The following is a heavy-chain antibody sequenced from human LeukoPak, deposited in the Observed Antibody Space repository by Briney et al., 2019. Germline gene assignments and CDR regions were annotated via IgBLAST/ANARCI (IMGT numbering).Heavy chain of an antibody. CDR1: GFTFSGYW. Sequence: AGGSLRLSCAASGFTFSGYWMHWVRQAPGKGLVWVSRINGDGSTTTYADSVKGRFTISRDNAKNTLYLQMNSLRAEDTAVYYCGREGYNYGYYFDYWGQGTLVTVSS. J-gene: IGHJ4*02. CDR2: INGDGSTT. D-gene: IGHD2-15*01. CDR3: GREGYNYGYYFDY. V-gene: IGHV3-74*01.